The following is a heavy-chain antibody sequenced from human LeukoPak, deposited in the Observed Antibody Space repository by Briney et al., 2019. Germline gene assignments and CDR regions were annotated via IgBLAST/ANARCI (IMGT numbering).Heavy chain of an antibody. V-gene: IGHV3-23*01. Sequence: PGGSLRLSCAASGFTFSSYAMTWVRQAPGEGLEWVAVISDGGDNIHYADSVKGRFTISRDNSQNTLHLHMNSLRAEDTAVYYCARANYVSSRNFYGGWYPDYWGQGTLVTVSS. CDR2: ISDGGDNI. CDR3: ARANYVSSRNFYGGWYPDY. CDR1: GFTFSSYA. D-gene: IGHD6-19*01. J-gene: IGHJ4*02.